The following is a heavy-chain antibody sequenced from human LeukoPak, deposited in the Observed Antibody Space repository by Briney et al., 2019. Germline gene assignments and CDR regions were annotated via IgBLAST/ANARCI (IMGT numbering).Heavy chain of an antibody. CDR2: MNPSGGTT. CDR1: GYTFSRYY. CDR3: TREESGGLFDY. V-gene: IGHV1-46*01. J-gene: IGHJ4*02. Sequence: ASEKVSCKASGYTFSRYYIHWVQQAPGQGLEWMGKMNPSGGTTTYAQKFQGRVTVTRDTPTSTVYMEMSSLRPEDTAVYYCTREESGGLFDYWGQGTLLTVSS. D-gene: IGHD3-16*01.